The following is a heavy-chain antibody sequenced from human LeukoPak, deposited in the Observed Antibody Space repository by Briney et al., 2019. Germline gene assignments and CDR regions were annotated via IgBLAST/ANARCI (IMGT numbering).Heavy chain of an antibody. Sequence: SETLSLTCTVSGGSISSYYLSWIRQPPGKGLEWIGYIYYSGSTNYNPSLKSRVTLSVDTSKNQFSLRLSSVTAADTAVYYCARLPLRSHFDYWGQGTLVTVSS. CDR3: ARLPLRSHFDY. J-gene: IGHJ4*02. CDR2: IYYSGST. V-gene: IGHV4-59*08. CDR1: GGSISSYY.